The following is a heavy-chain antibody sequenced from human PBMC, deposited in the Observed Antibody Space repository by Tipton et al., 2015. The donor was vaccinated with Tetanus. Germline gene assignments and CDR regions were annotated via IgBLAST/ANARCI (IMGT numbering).Heavy chain of an antibody. CDR1: GDSLSVYY. V-gene: IGHV4-59*01. J-gene: IGHJ3*01. Sequence: TLSLTCTVSGDSLSVYYWNWIRQSPGKGVEWIGWIHDSGSTNYNPSLKSRVTISVDTSKNQFSLKMDSVTAAVAALFYCARGEYPSQPFFNLWGQGPKVPVSS. CDR3: ARGEYPSQPFFNL. D-gene: IGHD3-10*01. CDR2: IHDSGST.